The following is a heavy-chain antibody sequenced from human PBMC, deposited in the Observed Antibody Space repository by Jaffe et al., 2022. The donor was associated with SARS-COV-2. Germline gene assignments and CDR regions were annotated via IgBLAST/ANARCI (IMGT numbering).Heavy chain of an antibody. J-gene: IGHJ4*02. CDR2: IRSKARGGTA. D-gene: IGHD1-7*01. Sequence: QLVESGGGLVESGRSLRLSCTASGFTFGDYAMNWVRQAPGKGLEWVGFIRSKARGGTAEYAASVKGRFTISRDDSKSIVYLQMNNLRTEDTAVYYCTRWYNWNYGLWGQGTLVTVSS. CDR1: GFTFGDYA. CDR3: TRWYNWNYGL. V-gene: IGHV3-49*04.